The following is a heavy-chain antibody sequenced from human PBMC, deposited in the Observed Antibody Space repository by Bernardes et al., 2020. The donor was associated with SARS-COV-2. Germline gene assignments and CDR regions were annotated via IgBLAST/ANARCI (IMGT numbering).Heavy chain of an antibody. D-gene: IGHD3-10*01. CDR1: GFTFSTYA. CDR2: IGTGGDT. V-gene: IGHV3-13*01. J-gene: IGHJ6*02. CDR3: ARGINILRGLSCGMDV. Sequence: GGSLRLSCAASGFTFSTYAMHWVRQVPGKGLEWVSGIGTGGDTYYPGSVKGRFTISRENAKNSLYLQINSLRAEDTAVYYCARGINILRGLSCGMDVWGQGTTVTVSS.